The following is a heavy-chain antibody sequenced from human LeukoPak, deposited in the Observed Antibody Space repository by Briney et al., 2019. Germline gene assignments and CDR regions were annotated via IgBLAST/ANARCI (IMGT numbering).Heavy chain of an antibody. Sequence: SETLSLTCTVSGGSISSYYWSWIRHPAGKGLEWIGRIYTSGSTNYNPSLKSRVTMSVGTSKNQFSLKLSSVTAADTAVYYCARGRISLTDSGSYPLYYFDYWGQGTLVTVSS. CDR2: IYTSGST. CDR3: ARGRISLTDSGSYPLYYFDY. CDR1: GGSISSYY. V-gene: IGHV4-4*07. D-gene: IGHD1-26*01. J-gene: IGHJ4*02.